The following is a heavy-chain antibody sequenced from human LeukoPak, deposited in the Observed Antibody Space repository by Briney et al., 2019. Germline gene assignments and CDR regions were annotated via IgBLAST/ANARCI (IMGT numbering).Heavy chain of an antibody. CDR1: GASITGYY. CDR3: ARGRKYTSGYRVTELGSGYSDY. J-gene: IGHJ4*02. CDR2: IYTSGST. Sequence: PSETLSLTCSVSGASITGYYWSWIRQPAGKGLEWIGRIYTSGSTDYNPSLRSRVTMSVDTSKNQFSLRLSSVTAADTAVYYCARGRKYTSGYRVTELGSGYSDYWGQGTLVTVSS. D-gene: IGHD5-18*01. V-gene: IGHV4-4*07.